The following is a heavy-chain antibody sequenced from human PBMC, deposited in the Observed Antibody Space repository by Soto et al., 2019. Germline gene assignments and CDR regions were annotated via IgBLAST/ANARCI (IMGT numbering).Heavy chain of an antibody. CDR1: GFTFSDYG. CDR3: ARDRGYYGAGSYRRNYYYYGMDV. Sequence: GGSLRLSCAASGFTFSDYGMHWVRQPPGKGLEWLASIWDDGDKKIYGESVKGRFTASRDNSKNTLYLQMNSLRAEDTAVYYCARDRGYYGAGSYRRNYYYYGMDVWGQGTTVTVSS. J-gene: IGHJ6*02. V-gene: IGHV3-30*02. CDR2: IWDDGDKK. D-gene: IGHD3-10*01.